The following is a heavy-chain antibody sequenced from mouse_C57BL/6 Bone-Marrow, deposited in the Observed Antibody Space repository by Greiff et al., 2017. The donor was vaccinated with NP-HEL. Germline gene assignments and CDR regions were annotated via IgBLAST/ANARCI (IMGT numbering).Heavy chain of an antibody. CDR2: IYPRSGNT. J-gene: IGHJ1*03. V-gene: IGHV1-81*01. D-gene: IGHD1-1*01. CDR1: GYTFTSYG. CDR3: ARADYYGSSSYWYFDV. Sequence: QVQLQQSGAELARPGASVKLSCKASGYTFTSYGISWVKQRTGQGLEWIGEIYPRSGNTYYNEKFKGKATLTADKSSSTAYMELRSLTSEDSAVYFCARADYYGSSSYWYFDVWGTGTTVTVSS.